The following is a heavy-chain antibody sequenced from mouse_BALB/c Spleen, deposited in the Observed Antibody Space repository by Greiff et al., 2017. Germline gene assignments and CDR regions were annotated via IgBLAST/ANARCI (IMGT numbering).Heavy chain of an antibody. Sequence: EVQLVESGAELVKPGASVKLSCTASGFNIKDSYMHWVKQRPEQGLEWIGRIDPANGNTKYAPKFQGKATITADTSSNTAYLQLSSLTSEDTAVYHCARDNDDASYAMDYWGEGTAVTVSS. CDR3: ARDNDDASYAMDY. V-gene: IGHV14-3*02. CDR2: IDPANGNT. J-gene: IGHJ4*01. D-gene: IGHD2-4*01. CDR1: GFNIKDSY.